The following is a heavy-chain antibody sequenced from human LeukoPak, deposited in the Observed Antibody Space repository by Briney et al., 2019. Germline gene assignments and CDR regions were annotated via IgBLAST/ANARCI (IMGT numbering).Heavy chain of an antibody. CDR2: ISSSSSYI. D-gene: IGHD6-6*01. CDR1: GFTFSSYS. CDR3: ARAGIAARPTGDY. J-gene: IGHJ4*02. V-gene: IGHV3-21*01. Sequence: GGSLRLSCAASGFTFSSYSMNWVRQAPGKGLEWVSSISSSSSYIYYADSVKGRFTISRDNAKNSLYLQMNSLRAEDTAVYYCARAGIAARPTGDYWGQGTLVTVSS.